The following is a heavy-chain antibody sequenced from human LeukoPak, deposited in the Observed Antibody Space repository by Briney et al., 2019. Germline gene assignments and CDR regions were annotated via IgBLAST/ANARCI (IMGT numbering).Heavy chain of an antibody. CDR1: GGSFSGYY. V-gene: IGHV4-34*01. CDR2: INHSGST. Sequence: SETLSLTCAVYGGSFSGYYWSWIRQPPGKGLEWIGEINHSGSTNYNPSLKSRVTISVDTSKNQFSLKLSSVTAADTAVHYCARADGYSYGPIDYWGQGTLVTVSS. CDR3: ARADGYSYGPIDY. J-gene: IGHJ4*02. D-gene: IGHD5-18*01.